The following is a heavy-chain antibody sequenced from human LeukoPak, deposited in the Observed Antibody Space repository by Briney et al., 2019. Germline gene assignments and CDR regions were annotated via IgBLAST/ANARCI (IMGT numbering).Heavy chain of an antibody. J-gene: IGHJ4*02. CDR2: IYYSGST. V-gene: IGHV4-59*01. Sequence: PSEALSLTCAVSGGSISSYYWSWIRQPPGRGLEWIAYIYYSGSTNYNPSLKSRVTISVDRSKNHCSLKVNSVTAADTAVYYCARSPGYYFDYWGQGTLVTVSS. CDR3: ARSPGYYFDY. CDR1: GGSISSYY. D-gene: IGHD6-13*01.